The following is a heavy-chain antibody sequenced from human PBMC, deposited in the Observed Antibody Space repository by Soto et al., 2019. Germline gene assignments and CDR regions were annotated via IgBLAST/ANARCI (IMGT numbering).Heavy chain of an antibody. Sequence: AASVKVSCKASGCTGSSYAISWVRQAPGQGLEWMGGIIPIFGTANYAQKFRGRVTITADKSTSSAYMELSSLRSEDTAVYYCARDSGSYSHHDHGLDVWRQGTTVTVSS. D-gene: IGHD1-26*01. CDR1: GCTGSSYA. J-gene: IGHJ6*02. CDR2: IIPIFGTA. V-gene: IGHV1-69*06. CDR3: ARDSGSYSHHDHGLDV.